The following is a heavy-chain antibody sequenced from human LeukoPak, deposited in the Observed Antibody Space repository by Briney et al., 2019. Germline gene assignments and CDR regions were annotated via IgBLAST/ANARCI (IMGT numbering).Heavy chain of an antibody. D-gene: IGHD6-13*01. CDR2: ISGSGGST. Sequence: RGSLRLSCAASGFTFSSYAMSWVRQAPGKGLEWVSAISGSGGSTYYADSVKGRFTISRDNSKNTLYLQMNSLRAEDTAVYYCAKGSSNWLDHYYFDFWGQGTLVTVSS. J-gene: IGHJ4*02. CDR1: GFTFSSYA. CDR3: AKGSSNWLDHYYFDF. V-gene: IGHV3-23*01.